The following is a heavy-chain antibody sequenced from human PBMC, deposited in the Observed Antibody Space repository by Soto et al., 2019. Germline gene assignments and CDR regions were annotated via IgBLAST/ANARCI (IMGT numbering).Heavy chain of an antibody. J-gene: IGHJ4*02. CDR1: GASIRSYY. D-gene: IGHD1-26*01. V-gene: IGHV4-59*01. CDR2: SYYSGST. CDR3: ARDQNGSPHFDY. Sequence: SETLSLTCTVSGASIRSYYWSWIRQPPGKGLEWIGFSYYSGSTNYNPSLKSRVTISVDTSKNQFSLKLTSVTAADTAVYYCARDQNGSPHFDYWGQGTLVTVSS.